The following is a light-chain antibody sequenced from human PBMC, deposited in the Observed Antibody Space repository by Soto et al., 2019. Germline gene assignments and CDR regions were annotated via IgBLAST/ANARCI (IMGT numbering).Light chain of an antibody. CDR2: DAS. CDR1: QSVSRN. V-gene: IGKV3-11*01. Sequence: EIVMTQSPATLSVSPGERATLSCRASQSVSRNLAWYQQKPGQAPRLLIYDASNRATGIPARFSGSGSVTDFTLTISSLEPEDFAVYYCQQRSNWATFGPGTKGDIK. CDR3: QQRSNWAT. J-gene: IGKJ3*01.